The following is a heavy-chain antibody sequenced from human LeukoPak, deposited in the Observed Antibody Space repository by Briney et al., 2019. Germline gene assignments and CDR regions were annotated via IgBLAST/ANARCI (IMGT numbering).Heavy chain of an antibody. CDR2: ISYDGSNK. CDR3: ARESWGSGFDY. V-gene: IGHV3-30-3*01. CDR1: GFTFSSYA. D-gene: IGHD7-27*01. Sequence: WGSLRLSCAASGFTFSSYAMHWVRQAPGKGLEWVAVISYDGSNKYYADSVKGRFTISRDNSKNTLYPQMNSLRAEDTAVYYCARESWGSGFDYWGQGTQVTVSS. J-gene: IGHJ4*02.